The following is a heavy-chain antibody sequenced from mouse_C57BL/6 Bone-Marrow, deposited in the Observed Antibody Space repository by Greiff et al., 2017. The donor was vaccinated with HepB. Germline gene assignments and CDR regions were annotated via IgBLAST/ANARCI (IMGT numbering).Heavy chain of an antibody. D-gene: IGHD1-1*01. CDR3: TTGAVVRGFAY. V-gene: IGHV14-4*01. CDR1: GFNIKDDY. CDR2: IDPEDGDT. Sequence: VQLKQSGAELVRPGASVKLSCTASGFNIKDDYMHWVKQRPEQGLEWIGWIDPEDGDTEYAAKFQGKATITADTSSNTAYLQLSSLTSEDTAVYYCTTGAVVRGFAYWGQGTLVTVSA. J-gene: IGHJ3*01.